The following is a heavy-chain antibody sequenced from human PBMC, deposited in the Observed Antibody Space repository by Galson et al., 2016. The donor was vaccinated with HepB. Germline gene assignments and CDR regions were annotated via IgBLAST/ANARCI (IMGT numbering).Heavy chain of an antibody. CDR2: IKQDGSEK. CDR3: ATMFYYYGSGFDRVDAFDI. V-gene: IGHV3-7*01. J-gene: IGHJ3*02. D-gene: IGHD3-22*01. Sequence: SLRLSCAASGFIFSSYWMNWVRQAPGKGLEWVADIKQDGSEKYYVDAVEGRFTVSRDNAKNSLYLQMSSLRAEDTAVYYCATMFYYYGSGFDRVDAFDIWGQGTMLSVSS. CDR1: GFIFSSYW.